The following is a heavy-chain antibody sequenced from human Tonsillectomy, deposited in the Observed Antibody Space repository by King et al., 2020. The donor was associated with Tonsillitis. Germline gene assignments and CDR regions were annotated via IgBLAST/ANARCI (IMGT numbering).Heavy chain of an antibody. CDR3: AKEREHDYGNYFDY. J-gene: IGHJ4*02. CDR2: ISGSGGST. Sequence: VQLVQSGGGLVQPGGSLRLSCAASGFTFCSYAMSWVRQAPGEGVEWVSAISGSGGSTYYADSVEGRFTISRDNSKNTLYLQMNSLRDQDTDVYYCAKEREHDYGNYFDYWGQGTLVTVSS. V-gene: IGHV3-23*04. CDR1: GFTFCSYA. D-gene: IGHD4-17*01.